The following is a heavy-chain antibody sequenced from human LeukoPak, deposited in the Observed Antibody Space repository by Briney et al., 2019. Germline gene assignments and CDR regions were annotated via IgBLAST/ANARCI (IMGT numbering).Heavy chain of an antibody. J-gene: IGHJ4*02. V-gene: IGHV3-33*01. CDR3: ARVLVVSGWTNIDY. Sequence: PGRSLRLSCAASGFTFSSYGMNWVRQAPGKALEWVSNIRYDGSNKYYADSVKGRFTISRDNSKNTLYLQMNSLRAEDTAVYYCARVLVVSGWTNIDYWGQGTLVTVSS. D-gene: IGHD6-19*01. CDR2: IRYDGSNK. CDR1: GFTFSSYG.